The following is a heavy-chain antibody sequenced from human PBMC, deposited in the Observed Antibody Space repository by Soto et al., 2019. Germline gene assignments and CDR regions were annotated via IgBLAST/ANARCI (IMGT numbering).Heavy chain of an antibody. Sequence: SETLSLTCTVSGGSVSSGSYYWSWIRRPPGKGLEWIGYIYYSGSTNYNPSLKSRVTISVDTSKNQFSLKLNSVTAADTAVYYCASYSSGWYDVSYWGQGTLVTVSS. CDR1: GGSVSSGSYY. V-gene: IGHV4-61*01. J-gene: IGHJ4*02. D-gene: IGHD6-19*01. CDR3: ASYSSGWYDVSY. CDR2: IYYSGST.